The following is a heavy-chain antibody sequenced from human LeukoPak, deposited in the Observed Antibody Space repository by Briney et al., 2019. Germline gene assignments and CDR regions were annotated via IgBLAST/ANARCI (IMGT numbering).Heavy chain of an antibody. J-gene: IGHJ4*02. CDR3: ARARNYYYDSSGYYSDY. CDR1: GYTFTSYG. Sequence: ASVTVSCTASGYTFTSYGISWVRQAPGQGLEWMGWISAYNGNTNYAQKLQGRVTMTTDTSTSTAYMELRSLRPDDTAVYYCARARNYYYDSSGYYSDYWGQGTLVTVSS. D-gene: IGHD3-22*01. V-gene: IGHV1-18*01. CDR2: ISAYNGNT.